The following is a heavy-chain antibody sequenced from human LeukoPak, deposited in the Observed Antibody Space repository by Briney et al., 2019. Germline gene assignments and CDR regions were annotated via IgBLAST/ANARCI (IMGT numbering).Heavy chain of an antibody. D-gene: IGHD6-19*01. CDR3: ARARGSGWYADY. CDR1: GHTFTGYY. J-gene: IGHJ4*02. CDR2: INPNSGAT. Sequence: GASVKVSCKSSGHTFTGYYMDWVRQAPGQGLEWMGWINPNSGATNYEQKFQGRVTMTRDTSISTAYMELSSLRSDDTAVYYCARARGSGWYADYWGQGTLVTVSS. V-gene: IGHV1-2*02.